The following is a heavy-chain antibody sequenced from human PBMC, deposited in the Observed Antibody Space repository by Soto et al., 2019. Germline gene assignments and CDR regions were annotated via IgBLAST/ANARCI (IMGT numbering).Heavy chain of an antibody. V-gene: IGHV4-39*01. CDR1: GGSISSDSYY. CDR2: IYYSGST. CDR3: VRHFSSGWVNHYGLDV. J-gene: IGHJ6*02. Sequence: SETLSLTCTVSGGSISSDSYYWGWIRQPPGKGLEWIGSIYYSGSTYYSSSLKSRVTISVDTSKNEFSLRLSAATAADTAVYYCVRHFSSGWVNHYGLDVWGQGTTVTVSS. D-gene: IGHD6-19*01.